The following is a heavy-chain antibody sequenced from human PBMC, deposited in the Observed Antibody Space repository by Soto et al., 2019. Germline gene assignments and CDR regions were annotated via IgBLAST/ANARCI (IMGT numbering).Heavy chain of an antibody. J-gene: IGHJ4*02. V-gene: IGHV1-69*13. CDR2: IIPIFGTA. CDR1: GGTFSSYA. D-gene: IGHD3-10*01. CDR3: ARDRGQYFDY. Sequence: GASVKVSCKASGGTFSSYAISWVRQAPGQGLEWMGGIIPIFGTANYAQKFQGRVTITADESTSKDYLELSSLRSEETAVYYCARDRGQYFDYWGQGTLVTVSS.